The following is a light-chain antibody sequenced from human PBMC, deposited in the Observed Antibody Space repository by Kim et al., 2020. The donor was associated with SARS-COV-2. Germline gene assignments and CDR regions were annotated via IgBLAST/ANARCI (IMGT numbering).Light chain of an antibody. V-gene: IGLV3-21*04. CDR2: YDS. Sequence: PGKTARISCGGSSIGSKSVHWYQRKSGQAPVLVIYYDSDRPSGIPERFSGSNSGNTATLTISRVEAGDEADYYCQVWDSSSDHRVVFGGGTQLTVL. CDR1: SIGSKS. J-gene: IGLJ2*01. CDR3: QVWDSSSDHRVV.